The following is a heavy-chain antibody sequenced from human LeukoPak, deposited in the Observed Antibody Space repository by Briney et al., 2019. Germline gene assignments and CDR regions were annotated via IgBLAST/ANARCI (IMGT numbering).Heavy chain of an antibody. CDR3: ARSQYITMVVARLYQFDD. D-gene: IGHD3-22*01. CDR1: GYTFTSYH. CDR2: INPSAGIT. J-gene: IGHJ4*02. Sequence: ASVKVSCKASGYTFTSYHMHWVRQAPGQGLDWMGIINPSAGITTYAQKFQGRVAMTKDTSTSTVYMELSSLRSEDTAVYYCARSQYITMVVARLYQFDDWGQGTLVTVSS. V-gene: IGHV1-46*01.